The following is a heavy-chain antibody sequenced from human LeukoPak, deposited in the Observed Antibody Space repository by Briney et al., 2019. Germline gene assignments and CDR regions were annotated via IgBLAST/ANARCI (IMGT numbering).Heavy chain of an antibody. J-gene: IGHJ4*02. CDR2: IYYGGST. CDR1: GGSVSSGSYY. CDR3: ARRRGSGWFLDY. V-gene: IGHV4-61*01. Sequence: SETLSLTCTVSGGSVSSGSYYWSWIRQPPGKGLEWIGYIYYGGSTNYNPSLKSRVTISVDTSKNQFSLKLSSVTAADTAVYYCARRRGSGWFLDYWGQGTLVTVSS. D-gene: IGHD6-19*01.